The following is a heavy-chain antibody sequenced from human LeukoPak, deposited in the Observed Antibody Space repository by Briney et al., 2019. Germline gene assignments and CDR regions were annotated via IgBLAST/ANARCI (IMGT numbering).Heavy chain of an antibody. V-gene: IGHV4-61*02. CDR3: ARVPSYDSSADEDV. Sequence: PSQTLSLTCTVSGGSISSGGYYWSWIRQPAGKGLEWIGRIHISGNTNYNPSLKSRVTISVDTSKNQFSLKLNSVTAADTAVYYCARVPSYDSSADEDVWGKGTTVTVSS. CDR1: GGSISSGGYY. D-gene: IGHD3-22*01. J-gene: IGHJ6*04. CDR2: IHISGNT.